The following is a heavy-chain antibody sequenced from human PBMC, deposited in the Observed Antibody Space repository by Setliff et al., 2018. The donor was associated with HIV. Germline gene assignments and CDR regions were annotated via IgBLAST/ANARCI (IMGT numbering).Heavy chain of an antibody. J-gene: IGHJ3*02. CDR1: GYSISSGYY. CDR3: ARLGYSGSLVGAFDI. D-gene: IGHD1-26*01. Sequence: SETLSLTCTVSGYSISSGYYWGWIRQPPGKGLEWIGSIYHGGITYYNSSLKSRVTISVDTSKNQFSLNLTSVTAADTAVYYCARLGYSGSLVGAFDIWGQGTMVTV. CDR2: IYHGGIT. V-gene: IGHV4-38-2*02.